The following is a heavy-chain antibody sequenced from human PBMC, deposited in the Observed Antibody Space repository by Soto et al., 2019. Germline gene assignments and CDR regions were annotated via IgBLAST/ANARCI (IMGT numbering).Heavy chain of an antibody. J-gene: IGHJ4*02. V-gene: IGHV3-13*01. CDR3: TRGEIGDYVFSY. Sequence: EGSLRLSCAASGFTFSRYDMHWVRQVTGKGLEWVSGIGSAGDTYYPGSVKGRFTISRENARSSLYLQMNSLRAGDTAVYYCTRGEIGDYVFSYWGQGTLVTVSS. D-gene: IGHD4-17*01. CDR1: GFTFSRYD. CDR2: IGSAGDT.